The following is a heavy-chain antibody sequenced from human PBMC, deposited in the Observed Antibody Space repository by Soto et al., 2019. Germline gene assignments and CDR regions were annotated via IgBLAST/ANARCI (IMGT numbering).Heavy chain of an antibody. CDR1: GGSISSGGYS. D-gene: IGHD2-21*02. Sequence: SETLSLTCAVSGGSISSGGYSWSWIRQPPGKGLEWIGYIYHSGSTYYNPSLKSRVTISVDRSKNQFSLKLSSVTAADTAVYYCARTYCGGDCYLNWFDPWGQGTLVTVSS. CDR3: ARTYCGGDCYLNWFDP. CDR2: IYHSGST. V-gene: IGHV4-30-2*01. J-gene: IGHJ5*02.